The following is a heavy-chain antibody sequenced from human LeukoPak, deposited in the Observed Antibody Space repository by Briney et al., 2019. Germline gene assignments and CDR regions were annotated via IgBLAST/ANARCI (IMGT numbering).Heavy chain of an antibody. CDR2: ISGSGGST. J-gene: IGHJ4*02. D-gene: IGHD6-13*01. Sequence: GGSLRLSCAASGFTFSSYAMIWVRQAPGKGLEWVSAISGSGGSTYYADHVKGRFTISRDNSKNTLYLQINSLRAEDTAVYYCAKGAIAASGVYSYWGQGTLVTVSS. CDR1: GFTFSSYA. CDR3: AKGAIAASGVYSY. V-gene: IGHV3-23*01.